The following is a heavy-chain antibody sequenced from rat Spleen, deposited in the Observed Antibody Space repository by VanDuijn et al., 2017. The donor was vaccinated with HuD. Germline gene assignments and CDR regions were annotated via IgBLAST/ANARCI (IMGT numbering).Heavy chain of an antibody. CDR1: GFTFSDYY. D-gene: IGHD4-3*01. CDR3: AVSGYGY. V-gene: IGHV5-29*01. J-gene: IGHJ2*01. CDR2: ISYDGRST. Sequence: EVQLAESDGGLVQPGRSLKLSCAASGFTFSDYYMAWVRQAPTKGLEWVATISYDGRSTYYRDSVKGRFTISRDNAENTVYLQMNSLRSEDTATYYCAVSGYGYWGQGVMVTVSS.